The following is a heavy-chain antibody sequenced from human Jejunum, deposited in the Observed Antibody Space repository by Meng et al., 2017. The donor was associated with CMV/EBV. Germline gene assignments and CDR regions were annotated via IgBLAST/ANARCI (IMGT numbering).Heavy chain of an antibody. CDR2: VYYSGAT. Sequence: SGGCVTSGSYAWSWIRQPPGKGMEWIGNVYYSGATNYNQSLKSRVIILIDTSNRQFSLQVGSVTTADTAVYYCARGSRASGGDFDYWGQGTLVTVSS. CDR1: GGCVTSGSYA. CDR3: ARGSRASGGDFDY. V-gene: IGHV4-61*01. J-gene: IGHJ4*02. D-gene: IGHD2-21*01.